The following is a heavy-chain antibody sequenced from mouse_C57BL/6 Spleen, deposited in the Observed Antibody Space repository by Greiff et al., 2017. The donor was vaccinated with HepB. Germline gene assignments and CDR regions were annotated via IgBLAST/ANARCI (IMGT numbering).Heavy chain of an antibody. Sequence: QVQLQQPGAELVKPGASVKLSCKASGYTFTSYWMHWVKQRPGQGLEWIGMIHPNSGSTNYNEKFKSKATLTVDKSSSTAYMQLSSLTSEDSAVYYCARWAGYGSRYYAMDYWGQGTSVTVSS. D-gene: IGHD1-1*01. CDR2: IHPNSGST. J-gene: IGHJ4*01. V-gene: IGHV1-64*01. CDR1: GYTFTSYW. CDR3: ARWAGYGSRYYAMDY.